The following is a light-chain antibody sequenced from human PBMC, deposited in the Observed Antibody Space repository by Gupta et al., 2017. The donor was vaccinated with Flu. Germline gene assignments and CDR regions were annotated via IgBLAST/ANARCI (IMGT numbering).Light chain of an antibody. J-gene: IGLJ1*01. Sequence: VTISCSGSSSNIGNTYVSWYQQLPGTAPKLLIYENNKRPSGIPDRFSGSKSGTSAALGITGLQTGDEADYYCGTWDDSLSTDVFGTGTKVTVL. CDR1: SSNIGNTY. CDR3: GTWDDSLSTDV. V-gene: IGLV1-51*02. CDR2: ENN.